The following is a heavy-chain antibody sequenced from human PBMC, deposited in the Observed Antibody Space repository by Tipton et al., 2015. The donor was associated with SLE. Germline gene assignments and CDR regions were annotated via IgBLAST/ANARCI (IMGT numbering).Heavy chain of an antibody. V-gene: IGHV4-34*01. CDR3: AREGSYGYYYYYGMDV. D-gene: IGHD3-10*01. CDR2: INHSGST. J-gene: IGHJ6*02. CDR1: GGSFSGYY. Sequence: TLSLTCAVYGGSFSGYYWSWIRQPPGKGLEWIGEINHSGSTNYNPSLKSRVTISVDTSKNQFSLKLSSVTAADTAVYYCAREGSYGYYYYYGMDVWGQGTTVTVSS.